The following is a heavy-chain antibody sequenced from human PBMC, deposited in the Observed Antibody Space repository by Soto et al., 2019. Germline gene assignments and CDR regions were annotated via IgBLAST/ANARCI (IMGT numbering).Heavy chain of an antibody. CDR2: MYNSGST. CDR1: SAPVSSSTYT. CDR3: ARDLWGYCGTDCYPLDV. D-gene: IGHD2-21*02. V-gene: IGHV4-61*01. J-gene: IGHJ6*02. Sequence: SETLSLTCTVSSAPVSSSTYTWGWIRQPPGKGLEWIGYMYNSGSTVYNPSFKSRVTISVYTSKNQFSLKLNSVTAADTAVYYCARDLWGYCGTDCYPLDVWGQGTTVTVSS.